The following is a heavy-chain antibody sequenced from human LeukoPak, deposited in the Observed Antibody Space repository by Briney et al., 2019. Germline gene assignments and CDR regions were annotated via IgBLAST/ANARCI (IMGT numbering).Heavy chain of an antibody. CDR2: IYYSGST. CDR1: GGSISSYY. Sequence: PSETLSLTXTVSGGSISSYYWSWIRQPPGKGLEWIGYIYYSGSTNYNPSLKSRVTISVDTSKNQFSLKLSSVTAADTAVYYCARDQYSYGHFDYWGQGTLVTVSS. J-gene: IGHJ4*02. CDR3: ARDQYSYGHFDY. D-gene: IGHD5-18*01. V-gene: IGHV4-59*01.